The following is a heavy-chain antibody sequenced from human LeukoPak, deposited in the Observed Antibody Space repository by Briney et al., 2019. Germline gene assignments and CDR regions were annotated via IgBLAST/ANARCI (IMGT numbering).Heavy chain of an antibody. CDR3: ARDRMVRGADI. V-gene: IGHV4-59*01. Sequence: SETLSLTCTVSGGSISSYYWSWIRQPPGKGLEWIGYIYYSGSTNYNPSLKSRVTISVDTSKNQFSLKLSSVTAADTAVYYCARDRMVRGADIWGQGTMVTVSS. CDR2: IYYSGST. D-gene: IGHD3-10*01. J-gene: IGHJ3*02. CDR1: GGSISSYY.